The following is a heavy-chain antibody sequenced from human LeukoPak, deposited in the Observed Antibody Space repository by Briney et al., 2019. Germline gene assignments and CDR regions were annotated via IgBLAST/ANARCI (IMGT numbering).Heavy chain of an antibody. Sequence: GGSLRLSCEASAFTFSSYWMSWVRQAPGKGLEWVANMKEDGGEINYVDSVKGRFTISRDNAKNSLFLQMNSPRVEDTAVYYCAGDRGYSTFDYWGQGTLVTVSS. CDR2: MKEDGGEI. CDR1: AFTFSSYW. D-gene: IGHD4-23*01. J-gene: IGHJ4*02. CDR3: AGDRGYSTFDY. V-gene: IGHV3-7*01.